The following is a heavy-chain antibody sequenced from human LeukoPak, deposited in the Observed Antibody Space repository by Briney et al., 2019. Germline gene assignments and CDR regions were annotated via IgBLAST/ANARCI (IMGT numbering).Heavy chain of an antibody. CDR1: GFTFSSYW. CDR2: IKQDGSEK. V-gene: IGHV3-7*01. J-gene: IGHJ1*01. D-gene: IGHD3-3*01. CDR3: MRQNRAYFFGH. Sequence: GGSLRLSCAASGFTFSSYWMSWVRQAPGKGLEWVANIKQDGSEKYYVDSVKGRFTISRDNAKNSLYLQMNSLRVEDTAVYFCMRQNRAYFFGHWGQGTLVTVSS.